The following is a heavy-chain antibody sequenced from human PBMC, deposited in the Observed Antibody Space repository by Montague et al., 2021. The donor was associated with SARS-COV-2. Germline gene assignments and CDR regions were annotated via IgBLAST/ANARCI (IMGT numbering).Heavy chain of an antibody. D-gene: IGHD5-24*01. J-gene: IGHJ2*01. V-gene: IGHV4-59*11. CDR1: GGSMSDHY. CDR3: ARDGYNAHQNYWYFDL. Sequence: SETLSLTCTVSGGSMSDHYWSWIRQPPGKGLEWIGCIYYSGSTNXSPSRRSRVTISVDTSKNQFSLKLSSVTAADTAVYYCARDGYNAHQNYWYFDLWGRGTLVTVSS. CDR2: IYYSGST.